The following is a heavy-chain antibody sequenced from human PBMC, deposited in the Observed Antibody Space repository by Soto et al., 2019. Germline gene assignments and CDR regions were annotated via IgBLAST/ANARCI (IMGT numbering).Heavy chain of an antibody. V-gene: IGHV1-2*04. J-gene: IGHJ3*02. CDR3: ATDLRRFGELLYDAFDI. CDR1: GYTFTGYY. D-gene: IGHD3-10*01. Sequence: ASVKVSCKASGYTFTGYYMHWVRQAPGQGLEWMGWINPNSGGTNYAQKFQGWVTMTRDTSTGTAYMELSRLRSEDTAVYCCATDLRRFGELLYDAFDIWGQGTMVTVSS. CDR2: INPNSGGT.